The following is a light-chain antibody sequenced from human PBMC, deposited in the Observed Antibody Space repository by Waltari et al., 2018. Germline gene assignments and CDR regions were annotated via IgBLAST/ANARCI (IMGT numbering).Light chain of an antibody. CDR1: QSVSGSY. J-gene: IGKJ1*01. Sequence: EIVLTQSPGTLSLSPGERATLSCRASQSVSGSYLAWYQQKPGQAPRLLIYGASNRATGIPDRISGSGSGTDFTLTISRLESEDFAVYYCQQYGSSPEMFGQGTKVEAK. CDR2: GAS. CDR3: QQYGSSPEM. V-gene: IGKV3-20*01.